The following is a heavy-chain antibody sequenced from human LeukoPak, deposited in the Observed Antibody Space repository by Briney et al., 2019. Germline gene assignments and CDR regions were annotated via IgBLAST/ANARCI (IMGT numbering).Heavy chain of an antibody. D-gene: IGHD2-2*01. CDR1: GFTFEDHV. CDR3: AKDLGGSATTV. Sequence: GRSLRLSCAASGFTFEDHVMHWVRQAPGKGLEWVSSISWSGDSMGYADAVKGRLTISRDNAKNSLYLQMNSLRVEDTPLYYCAKDLGGSATTVWGQGTLVTVSS. CDR2: ISWSGDSM. V-gene: IGHV3-9*01. J-gene: IGHJ4*02.